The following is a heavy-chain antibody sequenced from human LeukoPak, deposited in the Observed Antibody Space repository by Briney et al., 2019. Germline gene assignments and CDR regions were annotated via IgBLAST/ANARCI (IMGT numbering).Heavy chain of an antibody. CDR2: IDPNSGGT. Sequence: ASVKVSCKASGYTFTCYYIHWVRQAPGQGLEWMGWIDPNSGGTNSAQKFQGRVTMTRDTSISTAYMELNRLRSDDTAVYYCARGHSSGWPNWFDPWGQGTLVTVSS. D-gene: IGHD6-19*01. CDR1: GYTFTCYY. J-gene: IGHJ5*02. CDR3: ARGHSSGWPNWFDP. V-gene: IGHV1-2*02.